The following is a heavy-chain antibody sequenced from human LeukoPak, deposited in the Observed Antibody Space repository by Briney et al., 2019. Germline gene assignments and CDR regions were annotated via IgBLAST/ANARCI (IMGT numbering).Heavy chain of an antibody. Sequence: GGSLRLSCAASGFTFSSYAMSWVRQAPGKGLEWVSAISGSGGSTYYADSVKGRFTISRDNSKNTLYQQMNSLRAEDTAVYYCAKAYEVATFILRFDYWGQGTLVTVSS. D-gene: IGHD5-12*01. J-gene: IGHJ4*02. CDR3: AKAYEVATFILRFDY. CDR2: ISGSGGST. CDR1: GFTFSSYA. V-gene: IGHV3-23*01.